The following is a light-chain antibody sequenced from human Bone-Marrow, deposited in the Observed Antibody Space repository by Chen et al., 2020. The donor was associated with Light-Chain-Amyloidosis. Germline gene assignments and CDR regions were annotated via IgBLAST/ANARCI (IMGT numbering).Light chain of an antibody. CDR1: DLPTKY. V-gene: IGLV3-25*03. Sequence: SYELTQPPSVSVSPGQTARITCSGDDLPTKYAYWYQQKPGQAPVLVIHRDTERPSGISERFPGSSSGTTATLTISGVQAEDEADYHCQSADSSGTYAVIFGGGTKLTVL. J-gene: IGLJ2*01. CDR2: RDT. CDR3: QSADSSGTYAVI.